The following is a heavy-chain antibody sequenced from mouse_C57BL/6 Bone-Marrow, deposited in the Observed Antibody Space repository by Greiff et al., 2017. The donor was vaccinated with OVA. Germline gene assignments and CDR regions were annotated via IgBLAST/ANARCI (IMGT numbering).Heavy chain of an antibody. CDR3: ARGNNRFAY. V-gene: IGHV1-64*01. Sequence: QVHVKQPGAELVKPGASVKLSCKASGYTFTSYWMHWVKQRPGQGLEWIGMIHPNSGSTNYNEKFKSKATLTVDKSSSTAYMQLSSLTSEDSAVYYCARGNNRFAYWGQGTLVTVSA. CDR1: GYTFTSYW. J-gene: IGHJ3*01. D-gene: IGHD1-3*01. CDR2: IHPNSGST.